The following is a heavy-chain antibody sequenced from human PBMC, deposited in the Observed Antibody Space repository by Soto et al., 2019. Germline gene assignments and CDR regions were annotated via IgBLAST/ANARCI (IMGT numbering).Heavy chain of an antibody. CDR2: VYYRGRS. J-gene: IGHJ4*02. Sequence: PSETLSLTCTVSGGSVTNSSYYWGWIRQSPGKGLEWIGSVYYRGRSYSKSSVKSRVTISVDTSKNQFSLNFNSVTASDTALYYCVSQRHNVLTKAYFDYWGPGALV. CDR1: GGSVTNSSYY. D-gene: IGHD3-16*01. V-gene: IGHV4-39*01. CDR3: VSQRHNVLTKAYFDY.